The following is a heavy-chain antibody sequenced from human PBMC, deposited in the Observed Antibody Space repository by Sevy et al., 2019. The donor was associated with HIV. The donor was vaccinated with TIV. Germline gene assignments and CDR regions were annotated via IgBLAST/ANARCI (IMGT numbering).Heavy chain of an antibody. D-gene: IGHD3-22*01. CDR2: ISSSGSTI. V-gene: IGHV3-11*01. CDR3: ASQGRYYYDSSGTDDY. CDR1: GFTFSDYY. Sequence: GGSLRLSCAASGFTFSDYYMSWIRQAPGKGLEWVSYISSSGSTIYYADSVKGRITISRDNAKNSLYLQMNSLRAEDTAVYYCASQGRYYYDSSGTDDYWGQGTLVTVSS. J-gene: IGHJ4*02.